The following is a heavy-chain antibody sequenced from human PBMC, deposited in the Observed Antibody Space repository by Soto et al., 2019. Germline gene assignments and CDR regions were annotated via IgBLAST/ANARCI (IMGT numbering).Heavy chain of an antibody. CDR2: IKSKIDGGTA. CDR3: TTDGYFDSSGYSTFHY. CDR1: GFILSNAW. Sequence: GGSLRLSCAASGFILSNAWMNWVRQAPGKGLEWVGRIKSKIDGGTADYAAPVKGRFTISRDDSKNTLYLQMNSLKIADTAVYYCTTDGYFDSSGYSTFHYWGQGTLVTVSS. V-gene: IGHV3-15*07. J-gene: IGHJ4*02. D-gene: IGHD3-22*01.